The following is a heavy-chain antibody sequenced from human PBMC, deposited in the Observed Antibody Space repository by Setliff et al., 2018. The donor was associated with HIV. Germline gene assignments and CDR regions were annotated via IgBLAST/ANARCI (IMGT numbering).Heavy chain of an antibody. Sequence: SLTCPVSGGSISSSSYYWGWIRQPPGKGLEWIGSIYYSGSTYYNPSLKSRVTISVDTSKNQFSLKLSSVTAADTAVYYCARHVRSGTYLINFDYWGQGTLVTVSS. J-gene: IGHJ4*02. D-gene: IGHD3-10*01. CDR3: ARHVRSGTYLINFDY. CDR2: IYYSGST. V-gene: IGHV4-39*01. CDR1: GGSISSSSYY.